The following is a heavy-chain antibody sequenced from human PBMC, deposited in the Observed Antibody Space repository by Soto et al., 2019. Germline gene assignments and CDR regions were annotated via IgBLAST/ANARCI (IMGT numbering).Heavy chain of an antibody. CDR2: ISAYNGNT. CDR3: ARVRQLVRYYYGMDA. D-gene: IGHD6-6*01. CDR1: GYTFTSYG. Sequence: GASVKVSCKASGYTFTSYGISWVRQAPGQGLEWMGWISAYNGNTNYAQKLQGRVTMTTDTSTSTAYMELRSLRSDDTAVYYCARVRQLVRYYYGMDAWGQGTTVTVSS. V-gene: IGHV1-18*01. J-gene: IGHJ6*02.